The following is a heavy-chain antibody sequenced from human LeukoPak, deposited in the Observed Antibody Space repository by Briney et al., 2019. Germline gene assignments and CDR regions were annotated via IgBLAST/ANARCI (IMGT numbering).Heavy chain of an antibody. D-gene: IGHD1-26*01. Sequence: PSETLSLTCTVSGGSISSYYWSWIRQPPGKGLEWIGYIYYSGSTNYNPSLKSRLTMSADTSKNQFSLKLSSVTAADTAVYYCARQPISGSYWGYFDYWGQGTLVTVSS. V-gene: IGHV4-59*08. CDR3: ARQPISGSYWGYFDY. CDR2: IYYSGST. CDR1: GGSISSYY. J-gene: IGHJ4*02.